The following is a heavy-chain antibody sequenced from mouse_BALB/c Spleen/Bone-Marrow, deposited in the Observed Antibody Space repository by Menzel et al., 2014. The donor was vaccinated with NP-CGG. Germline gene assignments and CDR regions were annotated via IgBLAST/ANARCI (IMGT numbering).Heavy chain of an antibody. Sequence: EVQLQQSGGGLVKPGGSLRLSCAASGFTFSSYAMSWVRQTPEKRLEWVASITSGGSTYYPDSVKGRFTISRDNARIILYLQMSSLRSEDMAMYYCARGLYDRYENWSFHARGAGTTVTVSS. CDR3: ARGLYDRYENWSFHA. D-gene: IGHD2-3*01. CDR2: ITSGGST. CDR1: GFTFSSYA. J-gene: IGHJ1*01. V-gene: IGHV5-6-5*01.